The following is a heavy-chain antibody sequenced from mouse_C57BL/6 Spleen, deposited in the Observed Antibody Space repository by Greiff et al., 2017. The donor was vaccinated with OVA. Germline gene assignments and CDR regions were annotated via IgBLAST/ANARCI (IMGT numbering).Heavy chain of an antibody. Sequence: EVKLMESGGDLVKPGGSLKLSCAASGFTFSSYGMSWVRQTPDKRLEWVATISSGGSYTYYPDSVKGRVTISRDNAKKTLYLQMSSLKSEDTGVYYCARDYYGSSSFDDWGQGTTVTVSS. V-gene: IGHV5-6*01. CDR1: GFTFSSYG. CDR3: ARDYYGSSSFDD. CDR2: ISSGGSYT. J-gene: IGHJ2*01. D-gene: IGHD1-1*01.